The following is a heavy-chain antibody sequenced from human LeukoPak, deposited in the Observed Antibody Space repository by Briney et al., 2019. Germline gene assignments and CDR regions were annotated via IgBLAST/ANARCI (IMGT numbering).Heavy chain of an antibody. V-gene: IGHV1-69*04. D-gene: IGHD3-22*01. CDR3: ARWLAGGWYFDL. CDR1: GGTFSSYA. J-gene: IGHJ2*01. Sequence: SVKVSCKASGGTFSSYAISWVRQAPGQGLEWMGRIIPILGIANYAQKFQGRVTITADKSTSTAYMELSSLRSEDTAVYYCARWLAGGWYFDLWGRGTLVTVSS. CDR2: IIPILGIA.